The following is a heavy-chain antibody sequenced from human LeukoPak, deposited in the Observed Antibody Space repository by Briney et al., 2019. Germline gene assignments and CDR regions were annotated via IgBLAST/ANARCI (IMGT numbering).Heavy chain of an antibody. V-gene: IGHV3-30*02. CDR1: GFIFSDYG. CDR2: IRYDGSNK. Sequence: PGGSLRLSCAASGFIFSDYGMHWVRQAPGKGLEWVAFIRYDGSNKYYLDSVKGRFTISRDSSKNTLYLQMNSLRAEDTAVYYCARDPATGTTNDPTMGYWGQGTLVTVSS. D-gene: IGHD1-1*01. CDR3: ARDPATGTTNDPTMGY. J-gene: IGHJ4*02.